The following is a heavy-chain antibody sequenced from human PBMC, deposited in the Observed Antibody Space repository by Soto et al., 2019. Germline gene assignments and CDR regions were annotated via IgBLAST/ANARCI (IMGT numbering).Heavy chain of an antibody. CDR2: ISPDNGNT. J-gene: IGHJ6*02. CDR3: ARALGYSGYAGMDV. V-gene: IGHV1-18*01. D-gene: IGHD5-12*01. CDR1: GYTFTIYG. Sequence: QVQLVQSGGEVKKPGASVKVSCKASGYTFTIYGINWVRQAPGQGLEWRGWISPDNGNTNYAQKLQGRVTMANDTSTSTAYMELTSMRSDDTAGYYCARALGYSGYAGMDVWGQGTTVTVSS.